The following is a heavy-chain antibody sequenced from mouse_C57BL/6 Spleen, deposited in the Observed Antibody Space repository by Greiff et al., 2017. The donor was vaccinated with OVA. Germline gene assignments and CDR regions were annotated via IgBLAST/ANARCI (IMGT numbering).Heavy chain of an antibody. J-gene: IGHJ1*03. V-gene: IGHV10-3*01. CDR1: GFTFNTYA. Sequence: EVQLQESGGGLVQPKGSLKLSCAASGFTFNTYAMHWVRQAPGKGLEWVARIRSKSSNYATYYADSVKDRFTISRDDSQSMLYLQMNNLKTEDTAMYYCVRENYSNYYWYFDVWGTGTTVTVSS. CDR3: VRENYSNYYWYFDV. D-gene: IGHD2-5*01. CDR2: IRSKSSNYAT.